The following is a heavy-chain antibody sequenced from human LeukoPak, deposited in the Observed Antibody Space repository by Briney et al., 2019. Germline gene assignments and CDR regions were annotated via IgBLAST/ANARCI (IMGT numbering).Heavy chain of an antibody. D-gene: IGHD3-16*01. CDR3: ASSGSLGVAGSYFDY. Sequence: ASVKVSCKASGYTFTGYDMHWVRQAPGQGLEWMGWINPNSGGTNYAQRFQGRVTMTRDTSITTAYMELSRLRSDDTAVYYCASSGSLGVAGSYFDYWGQGTLVTVSS. J-gene: IGHJ4*02. CDR1: GYTFTGYD. CDR2: INPNSGGT. V-gene: IGHV1-2*02.